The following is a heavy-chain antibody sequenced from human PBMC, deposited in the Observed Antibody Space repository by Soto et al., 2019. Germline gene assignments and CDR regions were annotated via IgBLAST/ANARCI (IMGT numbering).Heavy chain of an antibody. D-gene: IGHD2-8*01. CDR3: ARVYGYYYFYMDV. CDR2: ISPDSGKT. CDR1: GYSLTENG. Sequence: QAFLEQSGAEVKKPGASVKVACKASGYSLTENGITWVRQASGQGLEYVGWISPDSGKTDYAQKFQGRVTMPRDTSINTVYMEMSSLRSDDTAVYYCARVYGYYYFYMDVWGKGTTVIVSS. J-gene: IGHJ6*03. V-gene: IGHV1-8*01.